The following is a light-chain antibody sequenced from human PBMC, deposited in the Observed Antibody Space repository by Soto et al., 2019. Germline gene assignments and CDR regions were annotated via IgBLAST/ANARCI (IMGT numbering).Light chain of an antibody. V-gene: IGLV2-14*03. CDR2: DVS. J-gene: IGLJ2*01. CDR3: SSYTTSSPAL. Sequence: QSVLTQPASVSGSPGQSITISCTGTSSDVGGYNYVSWYQQHPGKAPKLMIYDVSDRPSGVSNRFSGSKSGNTASLTISGLQAEDEADYYCSSYTTSSPALFGGGPK. CDR1: SSDVGGYNY.